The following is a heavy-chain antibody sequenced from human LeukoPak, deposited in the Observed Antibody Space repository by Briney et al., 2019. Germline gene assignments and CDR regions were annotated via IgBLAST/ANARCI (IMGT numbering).Heavy chain of an antibody. V-gene: IGHV4-34*01. CDR1: GGSFSGYY. D-gene: IGHD1-26*01. CDR2: INHSGST. Sequence: KASETVSLTCAVYGGSFSGYYWSWIRQPPGKGLEWIGEINHSGSTNYNPSLKSRVTISVDTSKNQFSLKLSSVTAADTAVYYCARRRELLRRDAFDIWGQGTMVTASS. CDR3: ARRRELLRRDAFDI. J-gene: IGHJ3*02.